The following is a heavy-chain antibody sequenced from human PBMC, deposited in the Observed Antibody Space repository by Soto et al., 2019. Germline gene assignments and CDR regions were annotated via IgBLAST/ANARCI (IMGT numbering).Heavy chain of an antibody. D-gene: IGHD5-12*01. V-gene: IGHV4-59*08. CDR2: IYYSGST. CDR1: GGSISSYY. J-gene: IGHJ5*02. Sequence: SETLSLTCTVSGGSISSYYWSWIRQPPGKGLEWIGYIYYSGSTNYNPSLKSRVTISVDTSKNQFSLKLSSVTAADTAVYYCARHFWVRGYDNWFDPWGQGTLVTVSS. CDR3: ARHFWVRGYDNWFDP.